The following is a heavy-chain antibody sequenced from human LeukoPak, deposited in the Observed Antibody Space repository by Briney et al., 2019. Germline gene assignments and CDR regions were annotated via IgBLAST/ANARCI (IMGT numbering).Heavy chain of an antibody. CDR3: ARDYCSGGSCYFDY. J-gene: IGHJ4*02. Sequence: PGGSLRLSCAASGFTVSSNYMSWVRQAPGKGLEWVSVIYSGGSTYYADSVKGRFTISRDNSKNTLYHQMNSLRAEDTAVYYCARDYCSGGSCYFDYWGQGTLVTVSS. CDR1: GFTVSSNY. CDR2: IYSGGST. V-gene: IGHV3-53*01. D-gene: IGHD2-15*01.